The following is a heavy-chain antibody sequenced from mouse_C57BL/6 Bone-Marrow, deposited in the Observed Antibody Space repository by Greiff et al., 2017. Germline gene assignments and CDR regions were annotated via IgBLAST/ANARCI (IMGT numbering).Heavy chain of an antibody. Sequence: QVQLQQSGAELVKPGASVKMSCKASGYTFTSYWITWVKQRPGQGLEWIGDIYPGSGSTNYNEKFKSKATLTVATYSSTAYMQLSSLTSEDSAVYYCARDYGSSYQSAMDYWGQGTSVTVSS. J-gene: IGHJ4*01. V-gene: IGHV1-55*01. D-gene: IGHD1-1*01. CDR1: GYTFTSYW. CDR2: IYPGSGST. CDR3: ARDYGSSYQSAMDY.